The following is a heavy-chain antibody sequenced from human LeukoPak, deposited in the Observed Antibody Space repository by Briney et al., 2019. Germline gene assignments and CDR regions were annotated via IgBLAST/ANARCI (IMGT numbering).Heavy chain of an antibody. CDR3: ARDSDTAMVGV. Sequence: ASVKVSCKASGYTFTGYNVHWVRQAPGQGLEWMGWINTNSGGTNYAQKFQGRVTMTRDTSISTAYMELSRLRSDDTAVYYCARDSDTAMVGVWGQGTTVTVSS. CDR2: INTNSGGT. V-gene: IGHV1-2*02. J-gene: IGHJ6*02. D-gene: IGHD5-18*01. CDR1: GYTFTGYN.